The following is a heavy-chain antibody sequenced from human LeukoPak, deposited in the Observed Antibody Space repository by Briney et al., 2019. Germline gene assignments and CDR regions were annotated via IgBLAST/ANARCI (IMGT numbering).Heavy chain of an antibody. Sequence: SETLSLTCTVSGGSISSSSYYWGWIRQPPGKGLEWIGSIYYSGSTYYNPSLKSRVTISVDTSKNQFSLKLSSVTAADTAVYYCAREGVQDIVVVPAAIRVVSWFDPWGQGTLVTVSS. V-gene: IGHV4-39*07. J-gene: IGHJ5*02. CDR1: GGSISSSSYY. CDR2: IYYSGST. D-gene: IGHD2-2*02. CDR3: AREGVQDIVVVPAAIRVVSWFDP.